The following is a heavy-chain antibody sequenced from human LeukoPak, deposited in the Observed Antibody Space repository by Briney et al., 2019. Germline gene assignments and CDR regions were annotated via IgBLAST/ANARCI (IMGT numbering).Heavy chain of an antibody. CDR3: AKGHYYGSGSYGWDYYYMDV. D-gene: IGHD3-10*01. CDR2: ISSSSSYI. Sequence: PGGSLRLSCAASGFTFSSYSMNWVRQAPGKGLEWVSSISSSSSYIYYADSVKGRFTISRDNSKNSLYLQMNSLRTEDTALYYCAKGHYYGSGSYGWDYYYMDVWGKGTTVTVSS. V-gene: IGHV3-21*04. J-gene: IGHJ6*03. CDR1: GFTFSSYS.